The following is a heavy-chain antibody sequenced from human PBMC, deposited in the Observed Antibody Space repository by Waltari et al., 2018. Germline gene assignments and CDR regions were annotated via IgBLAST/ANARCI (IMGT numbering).Heavy chain of an antibody. J-gene: IGHJ4*02. V-gene: IGHV3-30-3*01. CDR3: ARGLRTRDYFDY. CDR1: GFTFSSYA. Sequence: QVQLVESGGGVVQPGRSLRLSCAASGFTFSSYAMHWVRQAPGKGLEWVAVISYDGSNKYYADSVKGRFTISRDNSKNTLYLQMNSLRAEDTAVYYSARGLRTRDYFDYWGQGTLVTVSS. D-gene: IGHD2-21*01. CDR2: ISYDGSNK.